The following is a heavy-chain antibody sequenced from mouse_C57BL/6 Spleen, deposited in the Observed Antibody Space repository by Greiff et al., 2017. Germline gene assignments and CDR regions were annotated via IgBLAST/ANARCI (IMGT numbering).Heavy chain of an antibody. CDR1: GFTFSDYG. CDR2: ISSGSSTI. J-gene: IGHJ2*01. D-gene: IGHD1-1*01. Sequence: DVKLVESGGGLVKPGGSLKLSCAASGFTFSDYGMHWVRQAPEKGLEWVAYISSGSSTIYYADTVKGRFTISRDNAKNTLFLQMTSLRSEDTAMYYCARSTVVDLYYFDYWGQGTTLTVSS. CDR3: ARSTVVDLYYFDY. V-gene: IGHV5-17*01.